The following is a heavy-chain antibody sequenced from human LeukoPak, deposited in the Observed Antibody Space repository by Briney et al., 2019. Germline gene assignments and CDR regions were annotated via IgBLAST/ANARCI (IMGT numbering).Heavy chain of an antibody. CDR2: ISHIGRT. J-gene: IGHJ3*02. V-gene: IGHV4-59*11. Sequence: SETLSLTCAVSGDSFSSHYWTWIRQSPGAGLEWIGYISHIGRTNYNPSLKSRVTISIDTSKNQFSLKLRSVTAADTAVYYCARDLVTVAKGFDIWGQGTMVSVSS. D-gene: IGHD4-17*01. CDR3: ARDLVTVAKGFDI. CDR1: GDSFSSHY.